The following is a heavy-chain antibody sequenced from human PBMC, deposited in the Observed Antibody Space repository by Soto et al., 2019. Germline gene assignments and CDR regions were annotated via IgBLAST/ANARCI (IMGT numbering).Heavy chain of an antibody. CDR2: ISSGSSTI. CDR1: GFTFSIYS. J-gene: IGHJ6*03. Sequence: GGSLRLSCAASGFTFSIYSMNWLRQAPGKGLEWLSYISSGSSTISYADSVKGRFTISRDNAKNSLFLQMNSLRAEDTAVYYCARVGWAAYHHYMDVWGKGTTVTVSS. V-gene: IGHV3-48*01. CDR3: ARVGWAAYHHYMDV. D-gene: IGHD3-16*01.